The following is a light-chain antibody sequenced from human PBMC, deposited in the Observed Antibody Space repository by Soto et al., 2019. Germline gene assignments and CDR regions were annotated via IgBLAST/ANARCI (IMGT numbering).Light chain of an antibody. CDR2: ATS. CDR3: QQARSFPVT. CDR1: QDVGRW. V-gene: IGKV1D-12*01. J-gene: IGKJ5*01. Sequence: DIQMTQSPSSLSASVGDTVTITCRSSQDVGRWLSWYQQKPGKAPKILIFATSTLQSGVPSRFSGSRSATEFTLTITSLQSEDFAPYYCQQARSFPVTFGQGTRLEIK.